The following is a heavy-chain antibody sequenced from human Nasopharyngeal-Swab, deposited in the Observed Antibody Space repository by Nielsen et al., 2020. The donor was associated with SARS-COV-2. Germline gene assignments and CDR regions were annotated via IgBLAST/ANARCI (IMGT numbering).Heavy chain of an antibody. CDR2: ISGSGGST. CDR3: VKDETYYDFWSGYFRWFDP. J-gene: IGHJ5*02. V-gene: IGHV3-23*01. D-gene: IGHD3-3*01. Sequence: VRQAPGKGLEWVSAISGSGGSTYYADSVKGRFTISRDNSKNTLYLQMNSLRAEDTAVYYCVKDETYYDFWSGYFRWFDPWGQGTLVTVSS.